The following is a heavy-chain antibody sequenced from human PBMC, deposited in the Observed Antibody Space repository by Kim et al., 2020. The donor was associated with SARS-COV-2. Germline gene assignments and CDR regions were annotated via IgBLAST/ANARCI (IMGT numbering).Heavy chain of an antibody. D-gene: IGHD2-15*01. Sequence: GGSLRLSCAASGFTFDDYAMHWVRQAPGKGLEWVSGISWNSGSIGYADSVKGRFTISRDNAKNSLYLQMNSLRAEDTALYSCAKGVVVVTGDWFDPWGQG. CDR1: GFTFDDYA. V-gene: IGHV3-9*01. CDR3: AKGVVVVTGDWFDP. J-gene: IGHJ5*02. CDR2: ISWNSGSI.